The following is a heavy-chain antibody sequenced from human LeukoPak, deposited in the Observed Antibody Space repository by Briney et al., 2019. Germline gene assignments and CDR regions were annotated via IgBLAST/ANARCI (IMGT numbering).Heavy chain of an antibody. Sequence: PGGSLRLSCAASGFSFSSYAMHWVRQAPGKGLEWEALIWSDGSNRHYADSVKGRFTISRENSKNTLHLQMNSLRADDTAVYYCARDTIAAYYFDFWGQGTLVTVSS. D-gene: IGHD5-12*01. CDR3: ARDTIAAYYFDF. J-gene: IGHJ4*02. V-gene: IGHV3-33*01. CDR1: GFSFSSYA. CDR2: IWSDGSNR.